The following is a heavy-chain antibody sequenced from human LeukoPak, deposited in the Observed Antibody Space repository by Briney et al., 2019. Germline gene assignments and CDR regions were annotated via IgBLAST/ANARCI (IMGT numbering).Heavy chain of an antibody. Sequence: GGSLRLSCAASGFSFSSFAMHWVRQAPGKGLEWVTLVSYDGANIYYADSVKGRFTISRDTSKNTLYLQMDSLRTEDTAMYYCVRDTGGYSGMDVWGQGTTVTVSS. V-gene: IGHV3-30-3*01. CDR2: VSYDGANI. CDR1: GFSFSSFA. D-gene: IGHD2-8*02. CDR3: VRDTGGYSGMDV. J-gene: IGHJ6*02.